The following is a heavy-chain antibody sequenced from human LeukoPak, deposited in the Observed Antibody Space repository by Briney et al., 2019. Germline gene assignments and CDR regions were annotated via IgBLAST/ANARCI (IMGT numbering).Heavy chain of an antibody. CDR1: GYSISSAYY. CDR3: ARAGYSSSDLDY. Sequence: SETLSLTCTVSGYSISSAYYWGWIRQPPGKGLEWIGSIYHSGSTYYNPSLKSRVTISVDTSKNQFSLKLSSVTAADTAVYYCARAGYSSSDLDYWGQGTLVTVSS. D-gene: IGHD6-13*01. CDR2: IYHSGST. J-gene: IGHJ4*02. V-gene: IGHV4-38-2*02.